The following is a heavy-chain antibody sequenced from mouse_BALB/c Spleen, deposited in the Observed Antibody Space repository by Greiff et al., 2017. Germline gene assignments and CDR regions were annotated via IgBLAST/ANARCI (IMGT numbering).Heavy chain of an antibody. V-gene: IGHV2-9*02. J-gene: IGHJ2*01. CDR2: IWAGGST. CDR1: GFSLTSYG. CDR3: AREGYGSSYDYFDY. D-gene: IGHD1-1*01. Sequence: VKVVESGPGLVAPSQSLSITCTVSGFSLTSYGVHWVRQPPGKGLEWLGVIWAGGSTNYNSALMSRLSISKDNSKSQVFLKMNSLQTDDTAMYYCAREGYGSSYDYFDYWGQGTTLTVSS.